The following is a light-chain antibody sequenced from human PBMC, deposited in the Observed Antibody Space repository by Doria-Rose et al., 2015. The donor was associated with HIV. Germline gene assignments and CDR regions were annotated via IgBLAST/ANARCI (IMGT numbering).Light chain of an antibody. CDR3: QQSNSFPIT. CDR2: AAS. J-gene: IGKJ5*01. CDR1: EAISSW. Sequence: GYSVTITCWASEAISSWLVWYQQKPGKAPKVLIYAASTLQSGVPSRFSGSGFGTDFTLTISNLQPEDFATYYCQQSNSFPITFGQGTRLEIK. V-gene: IGKV1-12*01.